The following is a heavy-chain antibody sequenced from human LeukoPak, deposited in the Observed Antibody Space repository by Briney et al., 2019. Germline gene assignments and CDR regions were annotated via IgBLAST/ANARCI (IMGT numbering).Heavy chain of an antibody. J-gene: IGHJ5*02. Sequence: PSETLSLTCTVSGGSISSSSYYWGWIRQPPGKGLEWIGSIYYSGSTYYNPSLKSRVTISVDTSKSQFSLKLSSVTAADTAVYYCARHDCSSTTCGSLRFDPWGQGTPVTVSS. CDR2: IYYSGST. V-gene: IGHV4-39*01. CDR3: ARHDCSSTTCGSLRFDP. CDR1: GGSISSSSYY. D-gene: IGHD2-2*01.